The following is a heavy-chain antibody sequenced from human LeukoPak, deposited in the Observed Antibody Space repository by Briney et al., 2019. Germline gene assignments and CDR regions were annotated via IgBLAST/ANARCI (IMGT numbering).Heavy chain of an antibody. D-gene: IGHD5-18*01. CDR3: ARGRGEGYTYGRYYFDY. CDR2: INPSGGST. J-gene: IGHJ4*02. Sequence: ASVKVSCKASGYTFTSYYMHWVRQAPGQGLEWMGIINPSGGSTSYAQKFQGRVTMTRDMSTSTVYMELSSLRSEDTAVYYCARGRGEGYTYGRYYFDYWGQGTLVTVSS. CDR1: GYTFTSYY. V-gene: IGHV1-46*01.